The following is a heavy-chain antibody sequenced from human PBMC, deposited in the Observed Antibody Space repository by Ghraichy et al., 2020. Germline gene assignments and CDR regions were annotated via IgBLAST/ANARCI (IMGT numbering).Heavy chain of an antibody. D-gene: IGHD6-13*01. CDR1: GFTFSSYW. V-gene: IGHV3-7*01. CDR3: ARESQYGYSSTNKDDNAFDI. CDR2: IKQDGSEK. Sequence: GGSLRLSCAASGFTFSSYWMSWVRQAPGKGLEWVANIKQDGSEKYYVDSVKGRFTISRDNAKNSLYLQMNSLRAEDTAVYYCARESQYGYSSTNKDDNAFDIWGQGTMVTVSS. J-gene: IGHJ3*02.